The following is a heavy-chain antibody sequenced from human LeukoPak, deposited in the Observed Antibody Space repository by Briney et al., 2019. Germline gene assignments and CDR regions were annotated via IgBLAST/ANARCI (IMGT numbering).Heavy chain of an antibody. CDR2: IIPIFGTA. D-gene: IGHD6-13*01. CDR3: ARVGGESSSWYGCFDY. CDR1: GGTFSSYA. V-gene: IGHV1-69*13. Sequence: ASVKVSCKASGGTFSSYAISWVRQAPGQGLEWMGGIIPIFGTANYAQKFQGRVTITADESTSTAYMELSSLRSEDTAVYYCARVGGESSSWYGCFDYWGQGTLVTVSS. J-gene: IGHJ4*02.